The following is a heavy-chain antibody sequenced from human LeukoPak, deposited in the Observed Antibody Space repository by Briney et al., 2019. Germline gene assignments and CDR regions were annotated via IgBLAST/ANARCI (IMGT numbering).Heavy chain of an antibody. Sequence: SETQSLTCTVSGGSISSYYWSWIRRPPGKGLEWIGYIYYSGSTNYNPSLKSRVTISVDTSKNQFSLKLSSVTAADTAVYYCARDLGGPPYYGMDVWGQGTTVTVSS. V-gene: IGHV4-59*01. CDR2: IYYSGST. CDR3: ARDLGGPPYYGMDV. D-gene: IGHD3-16*01. J-gene: IGHJ6*02. CDR1: GGSISSYY.